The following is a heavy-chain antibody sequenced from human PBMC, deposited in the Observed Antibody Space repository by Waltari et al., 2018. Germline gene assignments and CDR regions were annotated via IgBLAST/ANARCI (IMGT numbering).Heavy chain of an antibody. CDR2: VGATGDWT. CDR1: GFTFSSYG. CDR3: AKTIRFSERLPFDS. J-gene: IGHJ4*02. Sequence: EVQILESGGGLVPPGVSPRLSCSASGFTFSSYGTHLVRQAPGKGLGWVSGVGATGDWTDYADSVKGRFTIARDNSKNFLYLKMNRLRGDDTAVYYCAKTIRFSERLPFDSWGQGTLVTVSS. V-gene: IGHV3-23*01. D-gene: IGHD3-3*01.